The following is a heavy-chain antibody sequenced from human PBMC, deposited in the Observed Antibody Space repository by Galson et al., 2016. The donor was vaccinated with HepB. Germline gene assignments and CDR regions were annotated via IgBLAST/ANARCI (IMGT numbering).Heavy chain of an antibody. V-gene: IGHV3-21*01. CDR3: ARDARKTLLDAFDI. J-gene: IGHJ3*02. Sequence: SLRLSCAASGFAFGSHWMHWVRQVPGKGLEWVSSISIGSSYIYYADSVKGRFTISRDNAKNSLYLQMNSLRAEDTAVYYCARDARKTLLDAFDIWGQGTMVTVSS. CDR2: ISIGSSYI. CDR1: GFAFGSHW.